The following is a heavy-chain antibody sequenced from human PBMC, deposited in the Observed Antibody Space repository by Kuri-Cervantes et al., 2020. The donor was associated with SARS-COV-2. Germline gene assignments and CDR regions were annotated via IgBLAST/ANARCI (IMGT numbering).Heavy chain of an antibody. Sequence: SETLSLTCTVSGGSISSGCYNWSWIRQPAGKGREWIGRFYTSGSANDTPSLKSRVTISVDTSKNQFSLKLSSVTAADTAVYYCARDGGSTIFGVVIISDYYYGMDVWGQGTTVTVSS. CDR3: ARDGGSTIFGVVIISDYYYGMDV. D-gene: IGHD3-3*01. J-gene: IGHJ6*02. CDR1: GGSISSGCYN. CDR2: FYTSGSA. V-gene: IGHV4-61*02.